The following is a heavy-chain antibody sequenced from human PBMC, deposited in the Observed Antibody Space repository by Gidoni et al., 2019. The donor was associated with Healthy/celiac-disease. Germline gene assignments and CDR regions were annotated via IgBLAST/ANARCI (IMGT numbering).Heavy chain of an antibody. Sequence: QVQLVQSGAEVKKPGASVKVSCKASGYTFTGYYMHWVRQAPGQGLEWMGWINPNSGGTNYAQKFQGRVTMTRDTSISTAYMELSRLRSDDTAVYYCARDSGGYYYDSSGYYQGAFFDYWGQGTLVTVSS. CDR1: GYTFTGYY. V-gene: IGHV1-2*02. J-gene: IGHJ4*02. D-gene: IGHD3-22*01. CDR2: INPNSGGT. CDR3: ARDSGGYYYDSSGYYQGAFFDY.